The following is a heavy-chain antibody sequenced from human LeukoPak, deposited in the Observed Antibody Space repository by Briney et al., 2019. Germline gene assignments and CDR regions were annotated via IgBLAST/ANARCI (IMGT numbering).Heavy chain of an antibody. V-gene: IGHV4-59*01. CDR3: ARGGTTVTTFNYFDS. CDR2: IYYIGST. D-gene: IGHD4-17*01. CDR1: GGSISGYY. J-gene: IGHJ4*02. Sequence: PSETLSLTCTVSGGSISGYYWSWIRQPPGKGLEWIGYIYYIGSTTYNPSLRSRVTIPVDKSKNQFSLRLSSVTAADTALYYCARGGTTVTTFNYFDSWGQGTLVTVSS.